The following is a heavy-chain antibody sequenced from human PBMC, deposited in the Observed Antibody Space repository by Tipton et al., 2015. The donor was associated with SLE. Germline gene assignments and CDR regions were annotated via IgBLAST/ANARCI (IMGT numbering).Heavy chain of an antibody. D-gene: IGHD3-10*01. CDR2: IYYSGST. CDR3: ARRGVDITSLYFDV. V-gene: IGHV4-39*01. J-gene: IGHJ2*01. CDR1: GGSIRSSSHY. Sequence: LRLSCAVSGGSIRSSSHYWAWIRQPPGKGLEWIGSIYYSGSTYYNPSLTSRVIISVDTSENQFSLKLSSVTAADTAFYYCARRGVDITSLYFDVWGRGTLVTVSS.